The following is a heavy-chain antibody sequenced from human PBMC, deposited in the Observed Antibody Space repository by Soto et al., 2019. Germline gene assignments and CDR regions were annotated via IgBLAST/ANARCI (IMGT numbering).Heavy chain of an antibody. V-gene: IGHV3-23*01. CDR1: GFSFTNFA. Sequence: RRLSCAASGFSFTNFAMSWVRQAPGKGLEWVAGIGASGDITWYADSVKGRLSISRDNSKNTLYLQLNSLRFEDTAVYYCAKDDFTDRGDDYFDYWGQGTLVTVSS. CDR3: AKDDFTDRGDDYFDY. D-gene: IGHD2-21*02. J-gene: IGHJ4*02. CDR2: IGASGDIT.